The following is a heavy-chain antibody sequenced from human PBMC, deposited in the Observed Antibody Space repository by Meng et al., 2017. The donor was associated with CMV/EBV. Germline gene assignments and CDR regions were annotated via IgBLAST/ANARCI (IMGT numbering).Heavy chain of an antibody. D-gene: IGHD2-2*01. CDR1: GFTFSSYA. Sequence: GESLKISCAASGFTFSSYAMHWVRQAPGKGLEWVAVISYDGSNKYYADPVKGRFTISRDNSKNTLYLQMNSLRAEDTAVYYCARSGYCSSTSCYEGWFDPWGQGTLVTVSS. CDR2: ISYDGSNK. V-gene: IGHV3-30*04. J-gene: IGHJ5*02. CDR3: ARSGYCSSTSCYEGWFDP.